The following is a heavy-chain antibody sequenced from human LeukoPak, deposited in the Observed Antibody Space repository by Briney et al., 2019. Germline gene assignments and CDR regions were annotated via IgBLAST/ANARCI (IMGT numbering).Heavy chain of an antibody. Sequence: PGGSLRLSCAASGFTFSSYAMHWVRQAPGKGLEYVSAISSNGGITYYANSVKGRFTISRDNSKNTLYLQMGSLRSDDTAVYYCARASTHRYNWKSGQLNDAFDIWGQGTMVTVSS. V-gene: IGHV3-64*01. CDR3: ARASTHRYNWKSGQLNDAFDI. D-gene: IGHD1-20*01. J-gene: IGHJ3*02. CDR2: ISSNGGIT. CDR1: GFTFSSYA.